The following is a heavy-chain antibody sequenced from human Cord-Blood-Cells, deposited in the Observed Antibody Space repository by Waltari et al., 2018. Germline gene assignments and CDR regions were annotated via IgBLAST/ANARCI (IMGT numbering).Heavy chain of an antibody. D-gene: IGHD5-12*01. CDR3: ARDGGWLRPFDY. V-gene: IGHV3-48*03. Sequence: EVQLVESGGGLVQPGGSLRLSCAASGFTFSSYEMNWVRQAPGKGLEGVSYISSSGITIAYAASVKGRLTISRDNAKNALYRQMNSLRAEDTAVYYCARDGGWLRPFDYWGQGTLVTVSS. CDR2: ISSSGITI. CDR1: GFTFSSYE. J-gene: IGHJ4*02.